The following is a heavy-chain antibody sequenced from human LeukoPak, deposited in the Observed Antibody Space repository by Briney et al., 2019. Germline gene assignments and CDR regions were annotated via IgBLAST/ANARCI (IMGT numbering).Heavy chain of an antibody. V-gene: IGHV3-23*01. CDR2: ISGSGGST. Sequence: PGGSLRLSCAASGFTFSRYGMSWVRQAPGKGLEWGSCISGSGGSTYYADSVKGRFTISRDKSKNTLYLQMNSLRAEDTAVYYCAKPTLGDVIDAFDIWGQGTMVTVSS. J-gene: IGHJ3*02. CDR3: AKPTLGDVIDAFDI. D-gene: IGHD3-10*01. CDR1: GFTFSRYG.